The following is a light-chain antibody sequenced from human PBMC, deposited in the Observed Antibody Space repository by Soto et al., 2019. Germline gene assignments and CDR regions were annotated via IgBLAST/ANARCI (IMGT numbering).Light chain of an antibody. Sequence: AIRMTQSPSSFSASTGDRVTITCRASQGISSYLAWYQQKPGKAPKLLVYAASTLQYGVPSRCSGSGSGTDFTLTISCLQSEDFATYFCQQYYTYPQTFGQGTKLEIK. CDR3: QQYYTYPQT. CDR1: QGISSY. V-gene: IGKV1-8*01. CDR2: AAS. J-gene: IGKJ2*01.